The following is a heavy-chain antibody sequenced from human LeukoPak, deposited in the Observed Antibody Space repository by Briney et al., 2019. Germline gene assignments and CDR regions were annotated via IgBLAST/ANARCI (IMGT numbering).Heavy chain of an antibody. J-gene: IGHJ4*02. CDR1: GFTVSGDS. D-gene: IGHD3-10*01. V-gene: IGHV3-53*01. CDR2: IYSGDST. CDR3: ATVSGGDYFDY. Sequence: GGSLRLSCAASGFTVSGDSMSWVRQAPGKGLEWVSLIYSGDSTYYADSVKGRFTISRDNSKNTLHLQMNSLRAEDTAMYYCATVSGGDYFDYWGQGTLVTVSS.